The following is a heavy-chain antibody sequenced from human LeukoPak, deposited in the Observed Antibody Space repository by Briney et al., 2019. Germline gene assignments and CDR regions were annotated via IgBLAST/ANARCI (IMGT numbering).Heavy chain of an antibody. V-gene: IGHV6-1*01. CDR3: VREDSSGWADAFDI. CDR1: GDSVSSNSSA. J-gene: IGHJ3*02. Sequence: SQTLSLTCAIYGDSVSSNSSAWNWIRQSPWRGLEWLGRTYYRSKWYNDYAVSVTRRITNNPNTYNNHFSLPLNSLSPEDAAVYFCVREDSSGWADAFDIWGQGTMVTVSS. D-gene: IGHD6-19*01. CDR2: TYYRSKWYN.